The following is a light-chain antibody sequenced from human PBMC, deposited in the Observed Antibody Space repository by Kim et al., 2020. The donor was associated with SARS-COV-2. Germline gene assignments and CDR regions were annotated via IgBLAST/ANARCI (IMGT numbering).Light chain of an antibody. CDR2: GAS. CDR3: QQYGSSPYT. J-gene: IGKJ2*01. V-gene: IGKV3-20*01. Sequence: SPGERATLSCRASQSVSSSSLAWYQQKPGQAPRLLIYGASSRATGIPDRFSGGGSGTDFTLTISRLEPDDFAVYYCQQYGSSPYTFGQGTKVDIK. CDR1: QSVSSSS.